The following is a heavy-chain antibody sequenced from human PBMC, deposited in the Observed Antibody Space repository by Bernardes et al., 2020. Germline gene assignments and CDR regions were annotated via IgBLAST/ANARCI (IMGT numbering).Heavy chain of an antibody. D-gene: IGHD1-1*01. J-gene: IGHJ4*02. CDR3: ATTPFSRGGY. Sequence: GGSLRLSCAASGFTFSSYCMNWIRQTPGKGLEWVSSISSSSSYIYYADSVKGRFTISRDNAKNSLYLQMNSLRAEDTAVYYCATTPFSRGGYWGKGTLVTVSS. V-gene: IGHV3-21*01. CDR1: GFTFSSYC. CDR2: ISSSSSYI.